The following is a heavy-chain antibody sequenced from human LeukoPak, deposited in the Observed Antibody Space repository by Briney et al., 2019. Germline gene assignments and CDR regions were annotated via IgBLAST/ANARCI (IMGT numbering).Heavy chain of an antibody. CDR2: IYQRGST. Sequence: SETLSLTCTVSSGSIRSNYWSWVRQPPGKGLEWIAYIYQRGSTNYNPSLKSRVTISVDTSKNQFSLSLSSVTAADTAVYYCARHKWDGFNCFDYWGQGTLVTVSS. V-gene: IGHV4-59*08. J-gene: IGHJ4*02. D-gene: IGHD5-24*01. CDR1: SGSIRSNY. CDR3: ARHKWDGFNCFDY.